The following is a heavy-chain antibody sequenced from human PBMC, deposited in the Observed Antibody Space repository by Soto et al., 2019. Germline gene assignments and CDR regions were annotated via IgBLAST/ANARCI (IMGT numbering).Heavy chain of an antibody. CDR2: ISGSGGST. CDR3: AKDLSGKITMIVVVSVAFDI. CDR1: GFTFSSYA. Sequence: GGSLRLSCAASGFTFSSYAMSWVRQAPGQGLEWVSAISGSGGSTYYADSVKGRFTISRDNSKNTLYLQMNSLRAEDTAVYYCAKDLSGKITMIVVVSVAFDIWGQGTMVTVSS. J-gene: IGHJ3*02. D-gene: IGHD3-22*01. V-gene: IGHV3-23*01.